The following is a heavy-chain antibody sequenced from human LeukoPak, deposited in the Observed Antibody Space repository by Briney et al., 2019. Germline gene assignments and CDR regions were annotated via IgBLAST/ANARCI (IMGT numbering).Heavy chain of an antibody. CDR1: GFTFSSYA. D-gene: IGHD1-26*01. CDR3: ARGGVGVSFDY. J-gene: IGHJ4*02. CDR2: ISYDGSNK. V-gene: IGHV3-30-3*01. Sequence: GGSLRLSCAASGFTFSSYAMHWVRQAPGKGLEWVAVISYDGSNKYYADSVKGRFTISRDNAKNSLYLQMNSLRAEDTAVYYCARGGVGVSFDYWGQGTLVTVSS.